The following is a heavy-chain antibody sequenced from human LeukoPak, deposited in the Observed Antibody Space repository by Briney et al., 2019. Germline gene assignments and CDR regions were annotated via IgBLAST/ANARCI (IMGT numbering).Heavy chain of an antibody. V-gene: IGHV3-7*01. CDR3: ARDGSGWSVY. D-gene: IGHD6-19*01. J-gene: IGHJ4*02. CDR2: INQDGSEK. Sequence: PGGSLRLSCAASGFTFSNYWVSWVRQAPGTGLEWVININQDGSEKYYVDSVKGRFSISRDNAKNSLYLQMNSLRAEDTAVYYCARDGSGWSVYWGQGTLVTVSS. CDR1: GFTFSNYW.